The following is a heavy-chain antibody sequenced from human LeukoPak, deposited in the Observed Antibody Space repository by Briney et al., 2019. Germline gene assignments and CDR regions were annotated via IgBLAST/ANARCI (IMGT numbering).Heavy chain of an antibody. Sequence: ASVKVSCKASGYTFTSYGISWVRQAPGQGLEWMGWINPNSGGTNYAQKFQGRVTMTRDTSISTAYMELSRLRSDDTAVYYCARDRGEWDLGYWGQGTLVTVSS. CDR2: INPNSGGT. CDR1: GYTFTSYG. CDR3: ARDRGEWDLGY. D-gene: IGHD1-26*01. J-gene: IGHJ4*02. V-gene: IGHV1-2*02.